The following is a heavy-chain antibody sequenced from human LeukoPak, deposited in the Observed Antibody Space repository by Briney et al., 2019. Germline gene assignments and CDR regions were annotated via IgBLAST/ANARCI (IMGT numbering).Heavy chain of an antibody. CDR3: ARHIALYSSSSPIGY. V-gene: IGHV5-51*01. CDR2: IYPDDSDT. Sequence: GESLKISCKGSGYSFTSYWIGWVRQMPGKGLEWMGIIYPDDSDTRYSPSFQGQVTISADKSISTAYLQWSSLKASDTAMYYCARHIALYSSSSPIGYWGQGTLVTVSS. CDR1: GYSFTSYW. J-gene: IGHJ4*02. D-gene: IGHD6-6*01.